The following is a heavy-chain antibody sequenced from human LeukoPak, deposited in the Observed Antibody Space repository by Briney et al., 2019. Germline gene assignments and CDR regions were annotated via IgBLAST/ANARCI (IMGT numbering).Heavy chain of an antibody. CDR1: GVSITSDH. D-gene: IGHD3-16*01. J-gene: IGHJ4*02. CDR3: ATHLYGKGLEH. Sequence: AETLSLTCTISGVSITSDHRGWIRQPPGKGLESLGYIHMSRITDYSPSLRGRITISMDTSKNQFYLNLHSVTAVDTAIYFCATHLYGKGLEHWGQGILVTVSS. V-gene: IGHV4-4*08. CDR2: IHMSRIT.